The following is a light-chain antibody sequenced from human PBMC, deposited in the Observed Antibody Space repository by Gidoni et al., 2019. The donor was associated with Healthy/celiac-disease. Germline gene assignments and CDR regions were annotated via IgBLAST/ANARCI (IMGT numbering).Light chain of an antibody. V-gene: IGKV3-15*01. J-gene: IGKJ4*01. CDR2: SAS. CDR3: QQYNNWPPPLT. CDR1: QSVSRN. Sequence: EIVMTQSPATLSASPGERATLSCSASQSVSRNLAWYQQKPGQAPRLLIYSASTRATGIPARFSGSGSGTEFTLTISSRQSEDFAVYYCQQYNNWPPPLTFGGGTKVEIK.